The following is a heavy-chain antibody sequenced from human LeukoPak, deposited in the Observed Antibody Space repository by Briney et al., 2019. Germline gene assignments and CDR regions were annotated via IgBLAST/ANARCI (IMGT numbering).Heavy chain of an antibody. V-gene: IGHV3-30*18. CDR3: AKAYYGSGSDLDY. Sequence: PGRSLRLSCAASGFTFSSYAMHWVRQAPGKGLEWVAVISYDGSNNYYADSVKGRFTISRDNSKDTLYLQMNSLRAEDTAVYYCAKAYYGSGSDLDYWGQGTLVTVSS. D-gene: IGHD3-10*01. CDR2: ISYDGSNN. CDR1: GFTFSSYA. J-gene: IGHJ4*02.